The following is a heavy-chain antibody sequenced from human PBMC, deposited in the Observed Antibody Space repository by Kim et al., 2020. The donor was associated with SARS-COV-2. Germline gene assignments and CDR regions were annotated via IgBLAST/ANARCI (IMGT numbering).Heavy chain of an antibody. CDR2: AYYRSSWFY. Sequence: SQTLSLTCAISGDSVSSNSVAWNWLRQSPSRGLEWLGRAYYRSSWFYDYAISMKSRITINPDTTKNQFSLRLNSVTPEDTAVYYCARDPGWLDFDCWGQGSLVTVSS. D-gene: IGHD6-19*01. CDR3: ARDPGWLDFDC. V-gene: IGHV6-1*01. CDR1: GDSVSSNSVA. J-gene: IGHJ4*02.